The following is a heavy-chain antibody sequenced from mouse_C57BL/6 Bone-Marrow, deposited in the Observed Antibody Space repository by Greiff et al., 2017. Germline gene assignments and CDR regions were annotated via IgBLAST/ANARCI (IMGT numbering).Heavy chain of an antibody. CDR2: IRLKSDNYAT. J-gene: IGHJ2*01. D-gene: IGHD2-5*01. V-gene: IGHV6-3*01. Sequence: EVQVVESGGGLVQPGGSMKLSCVASGFTFSNYWMNWVRQSPEKGLEWVAQIRLKSDNYATHYAESVKGRFTISRDDSKSSVYLQMNNLRAEDTGIYYCSYYSNYEYFDYWGQGTTLTVSS. CDR1: GFTFSNYW. CDR3: SYYSNYEYFDY.